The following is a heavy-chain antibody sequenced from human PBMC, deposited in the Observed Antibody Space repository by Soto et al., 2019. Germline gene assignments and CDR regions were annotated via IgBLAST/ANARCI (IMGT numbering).Heavy chain of an antibody. J-gene: IGHJ4*02. D-gene: IGHD5-12*01. V-gene: IGHV3-30*04. CDR2: ISNDGNTR. CDR3: AASRTSASGSPITY. Sequence: QVQLVESGGGVGQPGRSLRLSCAASGFTYTNYAMHWVRQDPGKGLEWVAVISNDGNTRYNAESVKGRFSISRDNLNNTLYVQVNTLKNEDTAVYYCAASRTSASGSPITYWGQGTLVTVSS. CDR1: GFTYTNYA.